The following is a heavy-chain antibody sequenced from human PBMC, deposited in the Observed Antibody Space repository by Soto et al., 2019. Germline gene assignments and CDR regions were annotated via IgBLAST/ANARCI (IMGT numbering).Heavy chain of an antibody. CDR3: ASSGFLGASISYYYGMDV. J-gene: IGHJ6*02. CDR1: GYSFTSYW. V-gene: IGHV5-10-1*01. D-gene: IGHD3-10*01. Sequence: GESLKISCKGSGYSFTSYWISWVRQMPGKGLEWMGRIDPSDSYTNYSPSFQGHVTISADKSISTAYLQWSSLKASDTAMYYCASSGFLGASISYYYGMDVWGQGTTVTVSS. CDR2: IDPSDSYT.